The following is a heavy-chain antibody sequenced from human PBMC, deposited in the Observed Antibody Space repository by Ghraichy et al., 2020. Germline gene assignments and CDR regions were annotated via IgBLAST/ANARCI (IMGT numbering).Heavy chain of an antibody. J-gene: IGHJ4*02. V-gene: IGHV3-7*01. D-gene: IGHD2-8*02. CDR3: VRYCTGSNFRTQWNPCFY. CDR2: LKQYGGQR. Sequence: GGSLRLSCAASGFIFSDYWMSWVRQAPGKGLEWVATLKQYGGQRSYVDSVKGRFTISRDNAKSSLVLEMNSLRAEDTAVYYCVRYCTGSNFRTQWNPCFYWCQGILVTGS. CDR1: GFIFSDYW.